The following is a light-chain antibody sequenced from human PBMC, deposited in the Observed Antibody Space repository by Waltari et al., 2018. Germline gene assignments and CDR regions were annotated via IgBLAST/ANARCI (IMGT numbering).Light chain of an antibody. CDR1: PSLLNSNGYTY. J-gene: IGKJ2*01. CDR2: LGS. Sequence: DIVMTQSPLSLPVTPGEPASLSSRFSPSLLNSNGYTYFDWYLQKPGQSPQPLIYLGSNRASGVPDRFSGSGSGTDFTLKISRVEAEDVGVYYCMQALHTPYTFGQGTKLEIK. V-gene: IGKV2-28*01. CDR3: MQALHTPYT.